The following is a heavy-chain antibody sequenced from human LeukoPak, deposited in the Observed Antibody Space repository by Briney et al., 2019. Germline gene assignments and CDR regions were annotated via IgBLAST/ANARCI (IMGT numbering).Heavy chain of an antibody. J-gene: IGHJ4*02. CDR3: ARHSSGRSFDY. V-gene: IGHV4-39*07. Sequence: PSETLSLTCTVSGGSISSGSYYWGRIRQPPGKGLEWIGSIFHSGSTYYNPSLKSRVTISVDTPKNQFSLKLNSVTAADTAVYYCARHSSGRSFDYWGQGTLVTVSS. CDR1: GGSISSGSYY. CDR2: IFHSGST. D-gene: IGHD3-22*01.